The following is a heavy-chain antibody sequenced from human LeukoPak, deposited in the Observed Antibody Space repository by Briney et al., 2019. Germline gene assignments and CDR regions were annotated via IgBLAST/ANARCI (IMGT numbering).Heavy chain of an antibody. CDR2: ISSSSSYT. Sequence: PGGSLRLSCAASGFTFSDYYMSWIRQAPGKGLEWVSYISSSSSYTNYADSVKGRFTISRDNSKNTLYLQMNSLRAEDTAVYYCAREYSSSWFIFDYWGQGTLVTVSS. D-gene: IGHD6-13*01. V-gene: IGHV3-11*06. CDR3: AREYSSSWFIFDY. CDR1: GFTFSDYY. J-gene: IGHJ4*02.